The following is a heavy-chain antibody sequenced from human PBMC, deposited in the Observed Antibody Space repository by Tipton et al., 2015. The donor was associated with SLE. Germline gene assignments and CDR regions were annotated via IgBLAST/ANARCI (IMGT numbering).Heavy chain of an antibody. CDR2: ISWNSGSI. CDR3: APLGFGRAFDI. D-gene: IGHD1-26*01. CDR1: GFTFDDYA. Sequence: SLRLSCAASGFTFDDYAMHWVRQAPGKGLEWVSGISWNSGSIGYADSVKGRFTISRDNAKNSLYLQMNSLRAEDTALYYCAPLGFGRAFDIWGQGTMVTVSS. J-gene: IGHJ3*02. V-gene: IGHV3-9*01.